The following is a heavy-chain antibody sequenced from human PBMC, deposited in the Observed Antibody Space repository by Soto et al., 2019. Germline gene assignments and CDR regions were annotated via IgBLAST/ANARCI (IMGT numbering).Heavy chain of an antibody. Sequence: SETLSLTCTVSGGSISSGDYYWSWIHQPPGKGLEWIGYIYYSGSTYYNPSLKSRVTISVDTSKNQFSLKLSSVTAADTAVYYCAREIVVVPAAIVAPQYYYYYGTDVWGQGTTVTVSS. CDR1: GGSISSGDYY. CDR2: IYYSGST. J-gene: IGHJ6*02. D-gene: IGHD2-2*02. CDR3: AREIVVVPAAIVAPQYYYYYGTDV. V-gene: IGHV4-30-4*01.